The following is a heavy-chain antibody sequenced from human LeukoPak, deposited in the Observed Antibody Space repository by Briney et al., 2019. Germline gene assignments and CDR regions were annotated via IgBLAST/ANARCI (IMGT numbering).Heavy chain of an antibody. Sequence: SETLSLTCTVSGGSISSSYWSWIRQPPGKGLEWIGYIYYSGSPNYNPSLKSRVTISVDTSKNQFSLKLTSVTAADTAVYYCARAAYYYDRSYYYMDVWGKGTTVTISS. D-gene: IGHD3-22*01. CDR2: IYYSGSP. V-gene: IGHV4-59*01. CDR3: ARAAYYYDRSYYYMDV. CDR1: GGSISSSY. J-gene: IGHJ6*03.